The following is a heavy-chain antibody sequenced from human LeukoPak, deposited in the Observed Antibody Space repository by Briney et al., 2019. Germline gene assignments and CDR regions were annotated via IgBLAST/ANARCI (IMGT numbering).Heavy chain of an antibody. CDR1: GYTFTVYY. J-gene: IGHJ4*02. D-gene: IGHD5-18*01. V-gene: IGHV1-2*02. CDR3: ARDTREYITAMAPYYFDY. Sequence: ASVKVSCKASGYTFTVYYMHWVRQAPGQGLEWMGWINPNSGGTNYAQKFQGRVTMTRDTSISTAYMELSRLRSDDTAVYYCARDTREYITAMAPYYFDYWGQGTLVTVSS. CDR2: INPNSGGT.